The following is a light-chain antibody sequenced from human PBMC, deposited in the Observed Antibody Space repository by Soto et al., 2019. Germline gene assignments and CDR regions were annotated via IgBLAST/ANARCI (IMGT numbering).Light chain of an antibody. J-gene: IGKJ2*01. Sequence: DIVMTQSPLSLPVTPGEPASISCRSSQSLLHSKGYNYLDWYLQKPGQSPQLLTYLGSNRASGVPDRFSGSGSGTDFTLKISRVEAEDVGVYYCMQPLQTPYTYTFGQGTKLEIK. CDR3: MQPLQTPYTYT. CDR1: QSLLHSKGYNY. CDR2: LGS. V-gene: IGKV2-28*01.